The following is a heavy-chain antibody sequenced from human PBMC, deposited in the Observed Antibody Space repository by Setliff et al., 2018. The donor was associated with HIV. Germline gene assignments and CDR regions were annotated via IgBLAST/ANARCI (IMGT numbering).Heavy chain of an antibody. Sequence: SRTLSLPCAISGDSVSRNTAAWNWIRQSPSRGLGWLGRTYYRSKWSNDYAVSVKSRITINPDTSKNQFSLQLNSVTPEDTAVYFCARGGDWDYNYYMDVWDKGTTVTVS. V-gene: IGHV6-1*01. CDR2: TYYRSKWSN. CDR1: GDSVSRNTAA. J-gene: IGHJ6*03. CDR3: ARGGDWDYNYYMDV. D-gene: IGHD3-16*01.